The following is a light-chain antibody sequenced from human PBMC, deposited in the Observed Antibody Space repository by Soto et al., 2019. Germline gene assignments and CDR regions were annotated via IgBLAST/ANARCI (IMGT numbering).Light chain of an antibody. CDR3: QSYDSRLSGLEVV. CDR1: SSNIGAGYD. Sequence: QSVLTQPPSVSGAPGQRVTISCTGSSSNIGAGYDVHWYQQLPGTAPKLLIYGNSNRPSGVPDRFSGSKSGTSASLAITGLQAEDEADYYCQSYDSRLSGLEVVFGGGTKLTVL. V-gene: IGLV1-40*01. J-gene: IGLJ2*01. CDR2: GNS.